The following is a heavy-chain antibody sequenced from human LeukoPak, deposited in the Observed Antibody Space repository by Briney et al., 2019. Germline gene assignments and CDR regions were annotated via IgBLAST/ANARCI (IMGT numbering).Heavy chain of an antibody. D-gene: IGHD5-18*01. J-gene: IGHJ6*02. CDR1: GFTFSSYA. Sequence: GGSLRLSCAASGFTFSSYAMHWVRQAPGKGLEWVAVISYDGSNKYYADSVKGRFTISRDDSKNTLYLQMNSLRAEDTAVYYCARDNGYSYGCSYYYYGMDVWGQGTTVTVSS. CDR3: ARDNGYSYGCSYYYYGMDV. CDR2: ISYDGSNK. V-gene: IGHV3-30-3*01.